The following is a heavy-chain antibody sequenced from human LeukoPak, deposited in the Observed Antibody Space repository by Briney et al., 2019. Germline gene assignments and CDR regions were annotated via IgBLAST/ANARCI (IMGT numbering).Heavy chain of an antibody. V-gene: IGHV4-39*01. CDR3: VGSSWYLSPNPYYFDY. CDR1: GGSISSTSCY. CDR2: NYYSGST. D-gene: IGHD6-13*01. J-gene: IGHJ4*02. Sequence: SETLSLTCTVSGGSISSTSCYWGWIRQPPGKGLEWIGSNYYSGSTYYNPSLKSRVTISIDTSKQQFFLRVSSVTAADTAVYYCVGSSWYLSPNPYYFDYWGQGTRVTVSS.